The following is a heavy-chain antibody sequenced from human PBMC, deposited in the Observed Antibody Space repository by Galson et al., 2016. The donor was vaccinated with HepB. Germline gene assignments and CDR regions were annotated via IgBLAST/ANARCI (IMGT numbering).Heavy chain of an antibody. V-gene: IGHV3-23*01. CDR3: AKVGGPEYSSSRIHYYHYAMDV. D-gene: IGHD6-6*01. CDR1: GFTFSSYA. Sequence: SLRLSCAASGFTFSSYAMTWVRQAPGKGLEWVSAISGSGGSTYYADSVKGRFTISRDNSKNTLYLQMNSLGAEDTAVYYCAKVGGPEYSSSRIHYYHYAMDVWGQGTTVTVSS. CDR2: ISGSGGST. J-gene: IGHJ6*02.